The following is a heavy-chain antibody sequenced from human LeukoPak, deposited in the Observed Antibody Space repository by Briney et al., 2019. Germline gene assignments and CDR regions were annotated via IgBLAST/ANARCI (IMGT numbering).Heavy chain of an antibody. D-gene: IGHD1-26*01. CDR1: GFIFSDYS. Sequence: ESLRLSCAASGFIFSDYSMNWVRQAPGKGLEWVSSISSGSTYIYYADSVKGRFTTSRDNGETSLYLQMSSLRTEDTAVYYCARDFRSGSYSGDYYFDYWGQGTLVTVSS. J-gene: IGHJ4*02. CDR3: ARDFRSGSYSGDYYFDY. V-gene: IGHV3-21*01. CDR2: ISSGSTYI.